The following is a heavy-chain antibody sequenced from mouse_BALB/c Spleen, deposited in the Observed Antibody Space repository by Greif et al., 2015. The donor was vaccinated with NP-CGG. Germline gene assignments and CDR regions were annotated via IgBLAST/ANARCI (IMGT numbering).Heavy chain of an antibody. CDR1: GFTFTDYY. V-gene: IGHV7-3*02. CDR2: IRNKANGYTT. Sequence: VQLQQSGGGLVQPGGSLRLSCATSGFTFTDYYMSWVRQPPGKALEWLGFIRNKANGYTTEYSASVKGRFTISRDNSQSILYLQMNTLRAEDSATYYCARDYYGSSYWYFDVWGAGTTVTVSS. J-gene: IGHJ1*01. CDR3: ARDYYGSSYWYFDV. D-gene: IGHD1-1*01.